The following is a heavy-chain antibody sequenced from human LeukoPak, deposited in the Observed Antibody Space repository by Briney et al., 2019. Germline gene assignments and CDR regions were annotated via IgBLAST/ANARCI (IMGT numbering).Heavy chain of an antibody. J-gene: IGHJ4*02. CDR1: GFTFSSYA. CDR3: AKDRLRGAYFDY. Sequence: GGSLRLSCAASGFTFSSYAMHWVRQAPGKGLEWVAVISYDGSNKYYADSVKGRFTISRDNSKNTLYLQMNSLRAEDTAVYYCAKDRLRGAYFDYWGQGTLVTVSS. V-gene: IGHV3-30*04. CDR2: ISYDGSNK. D-gene: IGHD5-12*01.